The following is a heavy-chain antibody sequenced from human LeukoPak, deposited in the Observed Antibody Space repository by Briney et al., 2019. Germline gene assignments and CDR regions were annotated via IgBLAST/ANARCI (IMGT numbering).Heavy chain of an antibody. CDR1: GYSFTSYW. CDR2: IYPGDSDT. D-gene: IGHD4-17*01. V-gene: IGHV5-51*01. Sequence: GESLKISCKGSGYSFTSYWIGWVRQMPGKGLEWMGIIYPGDSDTSYSPSFQGQVTISADKSISTAYLQWSSLKASDTAMYYCARQADDGDYYYYYGMDVWGQGTTVTVSS. CDR3: ARQADDGDYYYYYGMDV. J-gene: IGHJ6*02.